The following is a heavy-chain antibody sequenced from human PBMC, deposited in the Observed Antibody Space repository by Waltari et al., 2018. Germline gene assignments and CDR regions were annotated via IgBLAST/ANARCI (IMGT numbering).Heavy chain of an antibody. CDR1: GFAFRCSW. CDR3: ARATNHAFDN. J-gene: IGHJ4*02. V-gene: IGHV3-7*01. Sequence: EVQVVEAGGGLVQPGGSLRLSGAPPGFAFRCSWIRWLRQAPGQGLEWVANIKEDGSAQYYLDSVRGRFTISRDNTKNSLFLQMNSLRAEDTAVYFCARATNHAFDNWGQGTLVTVSS. CDR2: IKEDGSAQ.